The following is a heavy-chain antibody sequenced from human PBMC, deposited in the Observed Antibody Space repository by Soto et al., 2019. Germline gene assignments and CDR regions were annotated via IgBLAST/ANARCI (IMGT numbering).Heavy chain of an antibody. D-gene: IGHD2-2*01. CDR1: GGSFSGYY. J-gene: IGHJ5*02. Sequence: SETLSLTCAVYGGSFSGYYWSWIRQPPGKGLEWIGEINHSGSTNCNPSLKSRVTISVDTSKNQFSLKLSSVTAADTAVYYCGRGRRSSTNSYDRFDPWGQGTMVTVSS. V-gene: IGHV4-34*01. CDR2: INHSGST. CDR3: GRGRRSSTNSYDRFDP.